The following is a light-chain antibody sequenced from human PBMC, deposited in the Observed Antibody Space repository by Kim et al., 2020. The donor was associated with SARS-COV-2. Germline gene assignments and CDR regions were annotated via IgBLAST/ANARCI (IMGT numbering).Light chain of an antibody. Sequence: SASVGDRVTITCQASQDISNYLDWYQQKPGKAPKLLIYDASNLETGVPSRFSGSRSGTDFTFTISSLQPEDIATYYCQQYDNLPYTFGQGTKLEI. CDR2: DAS. CDR3: QQYDNLPYT. J-gene: IGKJ2*01. V-gene: IGKV1-33*01. CDR1: QDISNY.